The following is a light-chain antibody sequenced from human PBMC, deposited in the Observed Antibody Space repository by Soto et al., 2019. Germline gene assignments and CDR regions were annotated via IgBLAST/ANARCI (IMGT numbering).Light chain of an antibody. Sequence: QSVLTQPPSASGTPGQRVTISCSGSTSNVGVNTVNWYQQLPGTAPKLLIYSTDQRPSGVPDRFSGSKSGTSASLAISGLQSEDEADYYCSAWDASLYVYVFETGTKVTVL. CDR2: STD. CDR1: TSNVGVNT. V-gene: IGLV1-44*01. CDR3: SAWDASLYVYV. J-gene: IGLJ1*01.